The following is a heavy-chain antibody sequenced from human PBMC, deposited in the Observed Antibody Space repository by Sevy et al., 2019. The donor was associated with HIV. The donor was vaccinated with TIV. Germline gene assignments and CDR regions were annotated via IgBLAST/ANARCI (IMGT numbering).Heavy chain of an antibody. CDR3: ARGVTVISDTRPSFHFYFGLDL. Sequence: KQSQTLSLTCAISGDSVSSNSAAWNWIRQSPSRGLEWLGRTYYRSKYYFDYAVSLKSRITINPYTSKNQFSLQLDSVTPEDTAVYFCARGVTVISDTRPSFHFYFGLDLWGQGTTVTVSS. CDR2: TYYRSKYYF. D-gene: IGHD2-2*02. J-gene: IGHJ6*02. CDR1: GDSVSSNSAA. V-gene: IGHV6-1*01.